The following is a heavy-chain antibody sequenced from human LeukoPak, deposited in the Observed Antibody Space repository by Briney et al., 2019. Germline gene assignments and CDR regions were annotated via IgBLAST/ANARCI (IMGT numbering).Heavy chain of an antibody. CDR1: GGSISSSSNY. CDR3: ARRESGSYSSRRFDP. Sequence: SETLSLTCTVSGGSISSSSNYWGWIRQPPGKGLEWIVSIYYSGSTYYNPSLNSRVTISVDTSKNQFSLKLSSVTAADTAVYYCARRESGSYSSRRFDPWGQGTLVTVSS. J-gene: IGHJ5*02. D-gene: IGHD6-13*01. CDR2: IYYSGST. V-gene: IGHV4-39*01.